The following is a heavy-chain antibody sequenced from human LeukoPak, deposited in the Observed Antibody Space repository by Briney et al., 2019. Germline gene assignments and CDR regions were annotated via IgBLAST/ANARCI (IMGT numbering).Heavy chain of an antibody. J-gene: IGHJ3*02. CDR1: GFTFSSYW. Sequence: AGGSLRLSCVASGFTFSSYWIHWVRQAPGKGLEWVARINSDGSNTIYAGSVKGRFTFSRDNAKNTLYLQMNSLRAEDTAVYYCSRGGVYRAFDIWGQGTMVTVSA. V-gene: IGHV3-74*01. CDR3: SRGGVYRAFDI. CDR2: INSDGSNT. D-gene: IGHD5/OR15-5a*01.